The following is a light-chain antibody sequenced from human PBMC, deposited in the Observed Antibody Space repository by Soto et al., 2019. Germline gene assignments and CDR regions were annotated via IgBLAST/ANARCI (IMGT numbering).Light chain of an antibody. CDR2: GAS. Sequence: EIVLTQSPGTLSLSPGERATLSCRASQSVSSSYLAWYQKKPGQAPRLLIYGASSRATGIPDRFSGSGSGQDFTLTISRLEPEDFAVYYCQQYGSSLFTFGPGTKVDIK. V-gene: IGKV3-20*01. CDR3: QQYGSSLFT. CDR1: QSVSSSY. J-gene: IGKJ3*01.